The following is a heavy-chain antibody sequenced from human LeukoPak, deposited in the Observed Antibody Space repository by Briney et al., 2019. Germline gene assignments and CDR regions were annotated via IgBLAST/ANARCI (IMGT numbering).Heavy chain of an antibody. D-gene: IGHD6-6*01. J-gene: IGHJ5*02. CDR2: INPNSGGT. Sequence: GASVKVSCKASRDTFDSYSISWVRQAPGQGLEWMGWINPNSGGTNYAQKFQGRVTMTRDTSISTAYMELSRLRSDDTAVYYCARNRGQLGNWFDPWGQGTLVTVSS. CDR1: RDTFDSYS. CDR3: ARNRGQLGNWFDP. V-gene: IGHV1-2*02.